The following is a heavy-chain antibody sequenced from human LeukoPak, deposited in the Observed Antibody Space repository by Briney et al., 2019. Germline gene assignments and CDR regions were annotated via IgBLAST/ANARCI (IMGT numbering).Heavy chain of an antibody. V-gene: IGHV3-30*02. J-gene: IGHJ4*02. CDR1: GFTFSSYG. CDR3: APTRGYFDY. CDR2: IRYDGSNK. Sequence: GGSLRLSCAASGFTFSSYGMHWVRQAPGKGLEWVAFIRYDGSNKYYADSVKGRFTISRDNSKNTLYLQMNSLRAEDTAVYYCAPTRGYFDYWAREPWSPSPQ.